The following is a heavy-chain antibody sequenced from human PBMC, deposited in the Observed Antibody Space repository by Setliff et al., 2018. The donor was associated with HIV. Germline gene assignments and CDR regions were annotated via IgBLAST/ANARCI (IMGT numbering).Heavy chain of an antibody. CDR3: AKDIPGPAINSGRIKNWFDP. Sequence: LRLSCAASGFTFSNYGMHWVRQAPGKGLEWVAFIRYDGSNKYYADSVKGRFTISRDNSKNTLYLQMNSLRAEDTAVYYCAKDIPGPAINSGRIKNWFDPWGEGTLVTVSS. CDR2: IRYDGSNK. D-gene: IGHD6-19*01. V-gene: IGHV3-30*02. J-gene: IGHJ5*02. CDR1: GFTFSNYG.